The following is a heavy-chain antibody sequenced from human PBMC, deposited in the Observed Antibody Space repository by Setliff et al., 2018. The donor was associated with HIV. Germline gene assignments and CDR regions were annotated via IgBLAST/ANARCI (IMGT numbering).Heavy chain of an antibody. CDR2: MYHGGSS. J-gene: IGHJ3*02. CDR3: ARRTVTTGAFDI. CDR1: GYSISSGYY. D-gene: IGHD4-17*01. V-gene: IGHV4-38-2*01. Sequence: KPSETLSLTCAVSGYSISSGYYWGWIRQPPGKGLEWIGSMYHGGSSYFNSSLKSRVTISVDTSKNQFSLRLSSVTAADTAAYYCARRTVTTGAFDIWGQGTMVTVSS.